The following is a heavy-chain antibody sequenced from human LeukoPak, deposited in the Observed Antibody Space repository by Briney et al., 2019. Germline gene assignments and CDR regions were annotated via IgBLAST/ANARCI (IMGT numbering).Heavy chain of an antibody. Sequence: GGSLRLSCAASGFTFSSYEMNWVRQAPGKGLEWVSYISSSSSTIYNADSVKGRFTISRDNAKNSLYLQMNSLRAEDTAVYYCARGSGYYYEGPFDYWGQGTLVTVSS. CDR1: GFTFSSYE. J-gene: IGHJ4*02. CDR3: ARGSGYYYEGPFDY. CDR2: ISSSSSTI. V-gene: IGHV3-48*03. D-gene: IGHD3-22*01.